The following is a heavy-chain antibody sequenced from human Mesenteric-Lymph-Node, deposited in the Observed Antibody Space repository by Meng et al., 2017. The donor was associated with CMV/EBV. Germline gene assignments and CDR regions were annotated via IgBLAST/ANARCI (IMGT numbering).Heavy chain of an antibody. CDR1: GFTFSSYW. Sequence: GESLKISCAASGFTFSSYWMHWVRQAPGKGLVWVSRINSDGSSTSYADSVKGRLTISRDNAKNTLYLQMNSLRAEDTAVYYCARDLEWGTYGMDVWGQGTTVTVSS. D-gene: IGHD3-3*01. J-gene: IGHJ6*02. V-gene: IGHV3-74*01. CDR3: ARDLEWGTYGMDV. CDR2: INSDGSST.